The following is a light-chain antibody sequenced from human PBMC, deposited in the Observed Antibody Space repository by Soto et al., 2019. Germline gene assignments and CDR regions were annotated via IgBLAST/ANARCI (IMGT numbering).Light chain of an antibody. Sequence: DIQMTQSPSSVSASVGDTINITCRASQDIKKWLAWYQQKPGKAPKVLIYAASNLESGVSSRVSGSGAGTEFSLTISSLKTEDFDTYFCHQASSFPYTFGPGNKVDIK. CDR2: AAS. V-gene: IGKV1-12*01. J-gene: IGKJ3*01. CDR1: QDIKKW. CDR3: HQASSFPYT.